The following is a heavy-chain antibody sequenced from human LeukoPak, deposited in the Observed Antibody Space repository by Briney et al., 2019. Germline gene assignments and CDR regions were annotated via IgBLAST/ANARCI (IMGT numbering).Heavy chain of an antibody. J-gene: IGHJ4*02. CDR3: ARVNINNWHSCDY. CDR1: GGSIRSNNW. Sequence: SETLSLTYAVSGGSIRSNNWWGWVRQPPGQGLEWIGEIYHSGSPNYNPSLKSRVTISVDKSRDHFSLNLSSVTAADTAVYYCARVNINNWHSCDYWGQGTLVTVSS. V-gene: IGHV4-4*02. CDR2: IYHSGSP. D-gene: IGHD1-1*01.